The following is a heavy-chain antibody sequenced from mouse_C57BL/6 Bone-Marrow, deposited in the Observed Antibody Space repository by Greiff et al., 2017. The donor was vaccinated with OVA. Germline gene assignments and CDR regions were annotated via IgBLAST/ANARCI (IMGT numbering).Heavy chain of an antibody. CDR3: ARGRANFDY. Sequence: VQLVESGPGLVQPSQSLSITCTVSGFSLTSYGVHWVRQSPGKGLEWLGVIWSGGRTDYNAAFISRLSIRKDNSKSQVFFKMNRLQADDTAIYYCARGRANFDYWGQGTTLTVSS. V-gene: IGHV2-2*01. D-gene: IGHD3-1*01. J-gene: IGHJ2*01. CDR1: GFSLTSYG. CDR2: IWSGGRT.